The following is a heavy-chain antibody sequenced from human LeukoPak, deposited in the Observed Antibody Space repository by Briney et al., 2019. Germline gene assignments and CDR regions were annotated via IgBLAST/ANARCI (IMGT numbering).Heavy chain of an antibody. V-gene: IGHV4-31*03. Sequence: SQTLSLTCTVSGDSMTRGGYYWSWVRQHPGKGLEWVGFIYHSRTTFYNPSLESRATISVDTSQSQFSLKLTSVTAADTAVYYCARAVDYRNYFDYWGQGALVTVSS. CDR2: IYHSRTT. J-gene: IGHJ4*02. CDR3: ARAVDYRNYFDY. CDR1: GDSMTRGGYY. D-gene: IGHD4-11*01.